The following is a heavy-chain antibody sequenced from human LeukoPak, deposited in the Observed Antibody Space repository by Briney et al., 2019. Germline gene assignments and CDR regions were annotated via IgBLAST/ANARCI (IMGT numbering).Heavy chain of an antibody. CDR3: ARDTYYYGSGSYYGMDV. Sequence: PGRSLRLSCAASGFTFSSYAMHWVRQAPGKGLEWVAVISYDGSNKYYADSVKGRFTISRDNSKNTLYLQMNSLRAEDTAVYYCARDTYYYGSGSYYGMDVWGQGTTVTVSS. D-gene: IGHD3-10*01. CDR1: GFTFSSYA. J-gene: IGHJ6*02. V-gene: IGHV3-30-3*01. CDR2: ISYDGSNK.